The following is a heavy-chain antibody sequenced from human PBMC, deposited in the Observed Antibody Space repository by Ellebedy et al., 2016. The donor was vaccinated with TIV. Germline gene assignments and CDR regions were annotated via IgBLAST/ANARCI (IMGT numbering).Heavy chain of an antibody. V-gene: IGHV3-7*04. CDR3: ARVRIQLWFASLYYFDY. Sequence: GESLKISCAASGFTFSNNWMSWVRQAPGKGLEWVANIKQEGSEKYYVDSVKGRFTISRDNAKNSLYLQMNSLRAEDTAVYYCARVRIQLWFASLYYFDYWGQGTLVTVSS. CDR2: IKQEGSEK. J-gene: IGHJ4*02. CDR1: GFTFSNNW. D-gene: IGHD5-18*01.